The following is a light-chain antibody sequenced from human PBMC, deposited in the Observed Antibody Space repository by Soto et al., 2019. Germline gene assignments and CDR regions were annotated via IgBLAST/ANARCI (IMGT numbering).Light chain of an antibody. V-gene: IGLV1-40*01. CDR2: ENN. CDR1: SSNIGAGYE. Sequence: QSVLTQPPSVSAAPGQRVTISCTGSSSNIGAGYEAHWYQQVPGTAPKLLIYENNNRPSGVPDRFSGSKSGTSASLAITGLQAEDEAEYYCQSYDSSLSGYGFGPGTKLTVL. J-gene: IGLJ1*01. CDR3: QSYDSSLSGYG.